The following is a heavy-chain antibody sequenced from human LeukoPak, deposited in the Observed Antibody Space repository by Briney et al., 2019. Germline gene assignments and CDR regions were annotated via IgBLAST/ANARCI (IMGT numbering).Heavy chain of an antibody. Sequence: PGGSLRLSCAVSGFTFSDHYMDWVRQAPGKGLEWVGRTRNKARSYTTDYAAGVKGRFTSSRDDSNNSVYLQMNSLKTEDTAAYYCARTYTDTDVWGQGTTVTVSS. CDR3: ARTYTDTDV. CDR1: GFTFSDHY. CDR2: TRNKARSYTT. D-gene: IGHD2-2*02. V-gene: IGHV3-72*01. J-gene: IGHJ6*02.